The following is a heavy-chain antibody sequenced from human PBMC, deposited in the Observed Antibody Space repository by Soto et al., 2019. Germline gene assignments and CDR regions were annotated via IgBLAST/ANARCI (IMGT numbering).Heavy chain of an antibody. CDR2: IYYSGST. D-gene: IGHD3-9*01. J-gene: IGHJ4*02. CDR1: GGSISSGGYY. V-gene: IGHV4-31*03. CDR3: ARMKYDILTGYPTYYFDY. Sequence: PSETLSLTCTVSGGSISSGGYYWSWIRQHPGKGLEWIGYIYYSGSTYYNPSLKSRVTISVDTSKNQFSLKLSSVTAADTAVYYCARMKYDILTGYPTYYFDYWGQGTLVTVS.